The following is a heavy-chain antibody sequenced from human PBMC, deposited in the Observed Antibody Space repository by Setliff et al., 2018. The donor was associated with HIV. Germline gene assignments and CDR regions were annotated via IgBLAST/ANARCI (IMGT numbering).Heavy chain of an antibody. Sequence: SETLSLTCAVYGGSFSGYYWTWIRQPPGKGLEWIGEITHSGSTNYNPSLETRVTISVDTSKNQFSLRLNSVTAADTAIYYCARQGAVTGHSFDSWGPGALVTVSS. CDR3: ARQGAVTGHSFDS. CDR2: ITHSGST. D-gene: IGHD6-19*01. CDR1: GGSFSGYY. J-gene: IGHJ4*02. V-gene: IGHV4-34*01.